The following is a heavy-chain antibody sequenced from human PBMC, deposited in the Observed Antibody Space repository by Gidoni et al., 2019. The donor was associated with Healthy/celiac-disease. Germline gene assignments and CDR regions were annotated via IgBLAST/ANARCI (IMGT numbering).Heavy chain of an antibody. D-gene: IGHD3-10*01. Sequence: FQGRVTITRDTSASTAYMELSSLRSEDTAVYYCARDYYGSGSYWFDPWGQGTLVTVSS. J-gene: IGHJ5*02. V-gene: IGHV1-3*01. CDR3: ARDYYGSGSYWFDP.